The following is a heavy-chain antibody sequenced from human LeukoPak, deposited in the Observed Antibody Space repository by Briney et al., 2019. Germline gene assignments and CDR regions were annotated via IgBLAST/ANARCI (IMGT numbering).Heavy chain of an antibody. CDR3: ARPDSGIAVAGPQGDAFDI. V-gene: IGHV3-30*02. D-gene: IGHD6-19*01. CDR1: GFTFSSYG. J-gene: IGHJ3*02. CDR2: IRYDGSNK. Sequence: GGSLRLSCAASGFTFSSYGMHWVRQAPGKGLEWVAFIRYDGSNKYYADSVKGRFTISRDNSKNTLYLQMNSLRAEDTAVYYCARPDSGIAVAGPQGDAFDIWGQGTMVTVSS.